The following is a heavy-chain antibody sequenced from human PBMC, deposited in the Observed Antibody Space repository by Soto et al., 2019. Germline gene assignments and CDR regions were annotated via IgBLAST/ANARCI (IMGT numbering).Heavy chain of an antibody. Sequence: SLRLCCAASGFTFSSYSRNWVRQAPGKGLEWVSSISSSSSYIYYADSVKGRFTISRDNAKNSLYLQMNSLRAEDTAVYYCARDPIAVAGYYYYYYGMDVWGQGTTVTVSS. J-gene: IGHJ6*02. CDR3: ARDPIAVAGYYYYYYGMDV. CDR1: GFTFSSYS. CDR2: ISSSSSYI. V-gene: IGHV3-21*01. D-gene: IGHD6-19*01.